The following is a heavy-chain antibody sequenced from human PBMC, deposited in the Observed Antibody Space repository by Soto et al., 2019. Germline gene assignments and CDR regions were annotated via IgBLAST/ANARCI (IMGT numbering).Heavy chain of an antibody. Sequence: GASVKVSCKASGYTFTDYYLHWVRQAPGQGLEWMGWINPNSGGTNYAQKFQDWVTMTRDTSISTAYMELSRLTSDDTAVYYCVTASGSDNDRLHPWGPGTLVTVSS. D-gene: IGHD3-10*01. CDR1: GYTFTDYY. CDR2: INPNSGGT. J-gene: IGHJ5*02. V-gene: IGHV1-2*04. CDR3: VTASGSDNDRLHP.